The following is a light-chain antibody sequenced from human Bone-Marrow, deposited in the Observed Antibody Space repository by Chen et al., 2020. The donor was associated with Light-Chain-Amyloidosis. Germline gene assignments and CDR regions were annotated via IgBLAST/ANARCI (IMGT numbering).Light chain of an antibody. CDR1: KLGDKY. V-gene: IGLV3-1*01. CDR2: QDS. Sequence: SYELTQPPSVSVSPGQTASITCSGDKLGDKYACWYQQKPGQSPVLVIYQDSKRPSGIPERFSGSHSGNTAPLTISGTQAMDEADYYCQAWDSSTAWVFGGGTKLTVL. CDR3: QAWDSSTAWV. J-gene: IGLJ3*02.